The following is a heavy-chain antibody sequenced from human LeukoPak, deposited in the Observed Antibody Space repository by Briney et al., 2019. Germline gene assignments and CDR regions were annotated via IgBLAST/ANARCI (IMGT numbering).Heavy chain of an antibody. Sequence: GGSLRLSCAASGFTFSSYAMHWVRQAPGKGLEWVAVISYDGSNKYYADSVKGRFTISRDNSKNTLYLQMNSLRAEDTAVYYCAASTQWLVRYYYYGMDVWGQGTTVTVSS. J-gene: IGHJ6*02. D-gene: IGHD6-19*01. CDR3: AASTQWLVRYYYYGMDV. V-gene: IGHV3-30-3*01. CDR2: ISYDGSNK. CDR1: GFTFSSYA.